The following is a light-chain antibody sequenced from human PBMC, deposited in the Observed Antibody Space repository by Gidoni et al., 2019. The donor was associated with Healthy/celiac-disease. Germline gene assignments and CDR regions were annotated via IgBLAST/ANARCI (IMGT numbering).Light chain of an antibody. J-gene: IGKJ4*01. Sequence: ELVLTQSPGTLSLSPGERATLSCRASQSVSSSYLAWYQQKPGQAPRLLIYGASSRATGIPDRFSGSGSGTDFTLTISRLEPEDCAVYYCQQYGSSPLTFGGRTKVEIK. CDR1: QSVSSSY. CDR2: GAS. CDR3: QQYGSSPLT. V-gene: IGKV3-20*01.